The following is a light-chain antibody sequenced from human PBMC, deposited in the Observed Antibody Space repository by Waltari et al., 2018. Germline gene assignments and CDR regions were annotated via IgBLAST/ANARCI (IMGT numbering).Light chain of an antibody. CDR3: SSSTTGVVV. CDR1: SSDVGGSKY. V-gene: IGLV2-14*01. J-gene: IGLJ2*01. Sequence: QSALTQPASVSGSPGQSITISCTGTSSDVGGSKYFSWYQQHPGKAPKLMIYEVSNRPSGISNRFSGSKSGNTASLTISGLQAEDESDYYCSSSTTGVVVFGGGTKLTVL. CDR2: EVS.